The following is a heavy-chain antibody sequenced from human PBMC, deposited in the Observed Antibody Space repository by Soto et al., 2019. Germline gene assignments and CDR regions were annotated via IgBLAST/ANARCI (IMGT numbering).Heavy chain of an antibody. CDR1: GFTFSSYG. CDR2: IWYDGSNK. Sequence: QVQLVESGGGVVQPGRSLILSCAASGFTFSSYGMHWVRQAPGKGLEWGAVIWYDGSNKYYADSVKGRFTIYRANSKNWLSGQMNSPRAEDTAMYYCARVPSGGWYRGYNLFVPWGERNLVTVAT. V-gene: IGHV3-33*01. D-gene: IGHD6-19*01. CDR3: ARVPSGGWYRGYNLFVP. J-gene: IGHJ5*02.